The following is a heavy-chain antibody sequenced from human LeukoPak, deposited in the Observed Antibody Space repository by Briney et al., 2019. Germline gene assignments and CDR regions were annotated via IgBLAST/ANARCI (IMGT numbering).Heavy chain of an antibody. CDR1: GLTFSTSG. D-gene: IGHD3-3*01. CDR3: AKGRTYDRSPTEEY. Sequence: GGSLRLSCTASGLTFSTSGFNWVRQAPGKGLEWVASIGPTGSDRYHADSIKGRFTISRDNANNFLHLQMNSLRAEDTAVYYCAKGRTYDRSPTEEYWGQGTLVTVSS. J-gene: IGHJ4*02. CDR2: IGPTGSDR. V-gene: IGHV3-21*06.